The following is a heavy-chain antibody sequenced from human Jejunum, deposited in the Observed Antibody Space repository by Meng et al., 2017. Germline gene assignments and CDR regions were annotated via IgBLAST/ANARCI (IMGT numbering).Heavy chain of an antibody. CDR1: GFTFSNNA. J-gene: IGHJ4*02. CDR2: ISGSGVST. V-gene: IGHV3-23*01. D-gene: IGHD6-13*01. Sequence: EVQLLEAGRALVQPGGSLRLSGAACGFTFSNNAMGWVRQAPGRGLEWVSGISGSGVSTYYANSVKGRFTISRDNSKNTLYLQMNSLRVDDTAVYYCAKVRISAAGGFDFWGQGTLVTVSS. CDR3: AKVRISAAGGFDF.